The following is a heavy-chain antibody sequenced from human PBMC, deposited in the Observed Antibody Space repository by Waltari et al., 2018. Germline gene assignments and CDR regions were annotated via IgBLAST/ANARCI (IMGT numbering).Heavy chain of an antibody. J-gene: IGHJ5*02. Sequence: QVTLKASGPGTVKPTETLPRTYTVAALALRHARTGVRWLRQPPGKALEWLAHIFSNDEKSYSTSLKSRLTISKDTSKSQVVLTMTNMDPVDTATYYCARMYGDCFDPWGQGTLVTVSS. CDR1: ALALRHARTG. D-gene: IGHD4-17*01. V-gene: IGHV2-26*01. CDR3: ARMYGDCFDP. CDR2: IFSNDEK.